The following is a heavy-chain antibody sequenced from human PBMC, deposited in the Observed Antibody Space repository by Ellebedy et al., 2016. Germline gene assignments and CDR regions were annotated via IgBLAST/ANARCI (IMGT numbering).Heavy chain of an antibody. CDR1: GGSISSGSYY. CDR2: IYTSGST. D-gene: IGHD3-22*01. V-gene: IGHV4-61*02. CDR3: ARATYYYDSSGYSGDAFDI. Sequence: SETLSLXCPVSGGSISSGSYYWSWIRQPAGKGLEWIGRIYTSGSTNYNPSLKSRVTMSVDTSKNQFSLKLSSVTAADTAVYYCARATYYYDSSGYSGDAFDIWGQGTVVTVSS. J-gene: IGHJ3*02.